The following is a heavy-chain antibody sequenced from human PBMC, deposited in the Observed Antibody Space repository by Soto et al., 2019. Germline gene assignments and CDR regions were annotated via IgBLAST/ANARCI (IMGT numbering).Heavy chain of an antibody. CDR3: ARDQGYIYGSYDY. D-gene: IGHD5-18*01. Sequence: QVQLVQSGAEVKKPGSSVKVSCKASGGTFSSYTISWVRQAPGQGLEWMGRIIPILGIANYAQKFQGRVTITADKSTSTAYMELSSLKSEDTAVYYCARDQGYIYGSYDYWGQGTLVTVSS. CDR2: IIPILGIA. J-gene: IGHJ4*02. V-gene: IGHV1-69*08. CDR1: GGTFSSYT.